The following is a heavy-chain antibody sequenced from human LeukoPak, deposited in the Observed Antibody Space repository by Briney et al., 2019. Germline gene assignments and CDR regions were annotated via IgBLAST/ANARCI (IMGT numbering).Heavy chain of an antibody. CDR1: GFTFDDYA. D-gene: IGHD3-3*01. CDR3: AKDMDFGVDPPYYFDY. J-gene: IGHJ4*02. Sequence: GRSLRLSCAASGFTFDDYAMHWVRQAPGKGLEWVSGISWNSGSIDYADSVKGRFTISRDNAKNSLYLQMNSLRAEDTALYYCAKDMDFGVDPPYYFDYWGQGTLVTVSS. CDR2: ISWNSGSI. V-gene: IGHV3-9*01.